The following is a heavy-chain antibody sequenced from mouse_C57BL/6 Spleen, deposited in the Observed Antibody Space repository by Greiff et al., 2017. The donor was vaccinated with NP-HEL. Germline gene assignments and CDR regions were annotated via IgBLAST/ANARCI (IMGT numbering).Heavy chain of an antibody. J-gene: IGHJ3*01. Sequence: EVMLVESGGGLVKPGGSLKLSCAASGFTFSDYGMHWVRQAPEKGLEWVAYISSGSSTIYYADTVKGRFTISRDNATTTLFLQMTSRRSEDTAMYYCGRPTGYLAWFAYWGQGTLVTVSA. CDR2: ISSGSSTI. V-gene: IGHV5-17*01. CDR3: GRPTGYLAWFAY. CDR1: GFTFSDYG. D-gene: IGHD2-2*01.